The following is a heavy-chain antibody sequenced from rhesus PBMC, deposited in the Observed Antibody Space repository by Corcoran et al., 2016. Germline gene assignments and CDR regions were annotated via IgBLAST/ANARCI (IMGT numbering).Heavy chain of an antibody. CDR2: LYLSWGGT. J-gene: IGHJ2*01. V-gene: IGHV4-106*01. CDR1: GGSISDDYH. Sequence: QVQLQESGPGLVKPSETLSLTCAVSGGSISDDYHWNWIRQPPGKGVEWIGYLYLSWGGTNSNPSLKNRVTISMDASKTPFSLKMSSGTAADTAVYYCAKYSSSLNWYFDLWGPGTPITISS. D-gene: IGHD6-43*01. CDR3: AKYSSSLNWYFDL.